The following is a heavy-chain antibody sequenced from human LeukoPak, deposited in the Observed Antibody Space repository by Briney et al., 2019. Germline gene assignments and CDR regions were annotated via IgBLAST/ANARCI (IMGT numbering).Heavy chain of an antibody. D-gene: IGHD3-9*01. CDR3: ARLTGYSSESWFDP. CDR2: IYHSGGT. Sequence: SETLSLTCTVSGYSISSGYYWGWIRQPPGKGLEWIGGIYHSGGTYYNPSLKSRVTISVHTSKNQFSLKLSSVTAADTAVYYCARLTGYSSESWFDPWGQGTLVTVSS. CDR1: GYSISSGYY. V-gene: IGHV4-38-2*02. J-gene: IGHJ5*02.